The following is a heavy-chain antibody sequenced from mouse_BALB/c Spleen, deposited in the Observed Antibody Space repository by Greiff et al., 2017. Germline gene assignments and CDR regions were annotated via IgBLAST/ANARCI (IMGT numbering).Heavy chain of an antibody. V-gene: IGHV1-87*01. D-gene: IGHD2-2*01. CDR1: GYTFTSYW. CDR2: IYPGDGDT. J-gene: IGHJ3*01. CDR3: ARSGGYDTAWFAY. Sequence: QVQLKESGAELARPGASVKLSCKASGYTFTSYWMQWVKQRPGQGLEWIGAIYPGDGDTRYTQKFKGKATLTADKSSSTAYMQLSSLASEDSAVYYCARSGGYDTAWFAYWGQGTLVTVSA.